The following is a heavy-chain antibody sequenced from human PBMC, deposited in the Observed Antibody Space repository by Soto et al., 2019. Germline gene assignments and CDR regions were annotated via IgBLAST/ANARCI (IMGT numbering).Heavy chain of an antibody. J-gene: IGHJ6*02. V-gene: IGHV2-5*02. CDR2: IYWGDDK. D-gene: IGHD3-3*01. CDR3: SHIVGIRGGRGIWSGYRTYGGLDV. Sequence: QITLRESGPTLVKPTQTLTLTCTFSGFSLSTSGVGVGWIRQPPGKALEWLALIYWGDDKRYSASLKSRLTITKDTPKTQVALTKPNMHPDATAKYYCSHIVGIRGGRGIWSGYRTYGGLDVWGQGTTVTVSS. CDR1: GFSLSTSGVG.